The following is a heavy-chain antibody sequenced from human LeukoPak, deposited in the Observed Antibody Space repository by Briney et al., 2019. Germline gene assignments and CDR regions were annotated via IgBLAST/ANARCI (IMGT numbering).Heavy chain of an antibody. D-gene: IGHD3-10*01. Sequence: GESLKISCKGSGYSFTSYWIGWVRQMPGKGLEWMGIIYPGDSDTRYSPSFQGQVTISADKSISTAYLQRSSLKASDTAMYYCARHKSPHYYGSGSSPYYYYYMDVWGKGTTVTVSS. CDR3: ARHKSPHYYGSGSSPYYYYYMDV. V-gene: IGHV5-51*01. J-gene: IGHJ6*03. CDR1: GYSFTSYW. CDR2: IYPGDSDT.